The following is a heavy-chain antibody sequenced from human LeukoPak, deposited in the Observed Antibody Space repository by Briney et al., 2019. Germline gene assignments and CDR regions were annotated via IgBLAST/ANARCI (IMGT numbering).Heavy chain of an antibody. V-gene: IGHV3-23*01. CDR2: ISGSGGST. Sequence: PSETLSLTCTVSGGSTSSSSYYWGWIRQPPGKGLEWVSAISGSGGSTYYADSVKGRFTISRDNSKNTLYLQMNSLRAEDTAVYYCAKRHNFDYWGQGTLVTVSS. CDR1: GGSTSSSSYY. J-gene: IGHJ4*02. D-gene: IGHD2-21*01. CDR3: AKRHNFDY.